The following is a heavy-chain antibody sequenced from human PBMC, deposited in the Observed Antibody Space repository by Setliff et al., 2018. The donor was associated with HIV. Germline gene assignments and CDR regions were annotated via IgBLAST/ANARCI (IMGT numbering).Heavy chain of an antibody. D-gene: IGHD4-17*01. CDR1: GYSISSGYY. CDR2: IYHAGNT. J-gene: IGHJ3*02. CDR3: ARGTTLNVVPDAFDI. V-gene: IGHV4-38-2*02. Sequence: PSETLSLTCTITGYSISSGYYWAWIRQPPGKGLEWIGYIYHAGNTYYNPSLKSRVTISVDTSKNQISLRLNSLTAADTAVYYCARGTTLNVVPDAFDIWGQGTMVTVSS.